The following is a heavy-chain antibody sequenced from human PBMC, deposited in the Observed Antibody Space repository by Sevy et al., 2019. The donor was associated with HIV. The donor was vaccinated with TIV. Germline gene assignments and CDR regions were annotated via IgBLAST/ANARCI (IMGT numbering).Heavy chain of an antibody. J-gene: IGHJ4*02. CDR3: ARDSGRGYSSSWYYFDY. CDR1: GGSISSGDYY. V-gene: IGHV4-30-4*01. Sequence: SETLSLTCTVSGGSISSGDYYWSWIRQPPGKGLEWIGYIYYSGSTYYNPSLKRRVTISVDTSKNQFSLKLSSVTAADTAVYYCARDSGRGYSSSWYYFDYWGQGTLVTVSS. CDR2: IYYSGST. D-gene: IGHD6-13*01.